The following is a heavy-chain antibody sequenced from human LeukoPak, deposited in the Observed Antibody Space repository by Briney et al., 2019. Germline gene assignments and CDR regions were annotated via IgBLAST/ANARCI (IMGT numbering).Heavy chain of an antibody. CDR3: ARFSIGSYDYYFDY. CDR2: IYYSGST. V-gene: IGHV4-59*08. D-gene: IGHD6-19*01. J-gene: IGHJ4*02. Sequence: SETLSLTCTVSGGSISSYYWSWIRQPPGKGLEWIGYIYYSGSTNYNPSLKSRVTISVDTSKNQFSLKLSSVTAADTAVYYCARFSIGSYDYYFDYWSQGTLVTVSS. CDR1: GGSISSYY.